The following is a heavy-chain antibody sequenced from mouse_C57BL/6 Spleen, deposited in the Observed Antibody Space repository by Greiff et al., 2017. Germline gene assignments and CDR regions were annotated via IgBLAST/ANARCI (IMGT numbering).Heavy chain of an antibody. D-gene: IGHD2-5*01. Sequence: EVQGVESGGGLVQPGGSLSLSCAASGFTFTDYYMSWVRQPPGKALEWLGFIRNKANGYTTEYSASVKGRFTISRDNSQSILYLQMNALRAEDSATYYCARSPYSNYGYFDVWGTGTTVTVSS. CDR3: ARSPYSNYGYFDV. J-gene: IGHJ1*03. V-gene: IGHV7-3*01. CDR1: GFTFTDYY. CDR2: IRNKANGYTT.